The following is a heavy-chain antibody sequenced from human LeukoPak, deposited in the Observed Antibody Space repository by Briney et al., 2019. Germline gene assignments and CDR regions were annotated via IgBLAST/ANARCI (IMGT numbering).Heavy chain of an antibody. D-gene: IGHD6-19*01. J-gene: IGHJ4*02. CDR3: AKASRQGAVASPLDY. V-gene: IGHV3-23*01. CDR2: ITGGGDST. Sequence: GGSLRLSCAASGLTFSSYAMSWVRQAPGKGLEWVSTITGGGDSTYYADSVKGRFTISRDNSKDTLFLQMNSLRAEDTAVYYCAKASRQGAVASPLDYWGQGTLVTVSS. CDR1: GLTFSSYA.